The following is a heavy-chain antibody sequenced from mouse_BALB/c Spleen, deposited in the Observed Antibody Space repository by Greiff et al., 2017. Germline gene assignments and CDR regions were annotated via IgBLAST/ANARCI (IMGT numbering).Heavy chain of an antibody. D-gene: IGHD1-1*01. Sequence: EVHLVESGGGLVKPGGSLKLSCAASGFTFSDYYMYWVRQTPEKRLEWVATISDGGSYTYYPDSVKGRFTISRDNAKNNLYLQMSSLKSEDTAMYYCAREATRAMDYWGQGTSVTVSS. CDR3: AREATRAMDY. CDR1: GFTFSDYY. J-gene: IGHJ4*01. V-gene: IGHV5-4*02. CDR2: ISDGGSYT.